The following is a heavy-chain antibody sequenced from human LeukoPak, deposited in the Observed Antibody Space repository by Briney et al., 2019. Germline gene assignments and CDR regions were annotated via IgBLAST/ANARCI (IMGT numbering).Heavy chain of an antibody. J-gene: IGHJ6*04. D-gene: IGHD2-2*01. Sequence: GRSLRLSCAASGFTFSDYYMSWIRQAPGKGLEWVSYISSSGSTIYYADSVKGRFTISRDNAKNSLYLQMNSLRAEDTAVYYCARGAVVPAAISSVDVWGKGTTVTVSS. V-gene: IGHV3-11*01. CDR2: ISSSGSTI. CDR3: ARGAVVPAAISSVDV. CDR1: GFTFSDYY.